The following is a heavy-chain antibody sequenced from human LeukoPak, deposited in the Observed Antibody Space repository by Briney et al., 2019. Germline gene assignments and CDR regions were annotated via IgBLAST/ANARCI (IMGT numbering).Heavy chain of an antibody. V-gene: IGHV4-61*02. Sequence: SETLSLTCTVSGGSISSGSYYWSWIRHPAGKGLEWIGRIYTSGSTNYNPSLKSRVTISVDTSKNQFSLKLSSVTAADTAVYYSARDRGSYGGKTQYWYFDLWGRGTLVTVSS. J-gene: IGHJ2*01. CDR2: IYTSGST. D-gene: IGHD4-23*01. CDR3: ARDRGSYGGKTQYWYFDL. CDR1: GGSISSGSYY.